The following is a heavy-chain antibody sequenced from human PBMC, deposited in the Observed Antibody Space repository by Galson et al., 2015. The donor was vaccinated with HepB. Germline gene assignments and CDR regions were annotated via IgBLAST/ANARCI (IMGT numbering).Heavy chain of an antibody. Sequence: SLRLSCAASGFPFRNYFMNWVRQAPGRGLEWIAYISSSGPRIYYADSVKGRLTISRDNAKNSLYLQMNDLRVEDTAVYFCTREGDDTGDAPDVWGQGTMVTVSS. D-gene: IGHD3-22*01. CDR3: TREGDDTGDAPDV. CDR1: GFPFRNYF. J-gene: IGHJ3*01. CDR2: ISSSGPRI. V-gene: IGHV3-48*01.